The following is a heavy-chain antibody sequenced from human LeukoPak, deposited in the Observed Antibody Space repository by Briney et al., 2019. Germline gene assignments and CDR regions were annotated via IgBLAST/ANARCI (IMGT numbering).Heavy chain of an antibody. CDR2: ISSSSSYI. J-gene: IGHJ5*02. Sequence: PGGSLRLSCAASGFTFSSYWMSWVRQAPGKGLEWVSSISSSSSYIYYADSVKGRFTISRDNAKNSLYLQMNSLRAEDTAVYYCARDKWYGSSWYQKGENNWFDPWGQGTLVTVSS. CDR1: GFTFSSYW. CDR3: ARDKWYGSSWYQKGENNWFDP. D-gene: IGHD6-13*01. V-gene: IGHV3-21*01.